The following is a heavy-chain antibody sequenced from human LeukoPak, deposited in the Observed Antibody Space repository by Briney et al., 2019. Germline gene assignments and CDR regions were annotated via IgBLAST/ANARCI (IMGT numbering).Heavy chain of an antibody. CDR1: SGSINFYY. CDR2: IYYRGST. D-gene: IGHD1-7*01. J-gene: IGHJ4*02. CDR3: ARTTGNYGYYFDY. V-gene: IGHV4-59*01. Sequence: SETLSLTCTVSSGSINFYYWSWIRQTPGKGLEWIGYIYYRGSTNYNPSLRSRVTISVDTPKNQFSLNLSSVTAADTAIYYCARTTGNYGYYFDYWGQGAQVTVSS.